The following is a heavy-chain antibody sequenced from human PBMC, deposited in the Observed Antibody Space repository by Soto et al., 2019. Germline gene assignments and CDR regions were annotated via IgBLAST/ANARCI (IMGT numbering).Heavy chain of an antibody. D-gene: IGHD3-3*01. CDR1: GFNFDCYA. CDR3: ENDLTFTIFQDGMHV. Sequence: GGSLGLCCAASGFNFDCYAMHGVRQAPGRGLEWVEGISWNSGSIAYAYSVKGRFTISRDNAKNSLFLQMNSLRAEHTALYFCENDLTFTIFQDGMHVWGQGTTVTVSS. J-gene: IGHJ6*02. V-gene: IGHV3-9*01. CDR2: ISWNSGSI.